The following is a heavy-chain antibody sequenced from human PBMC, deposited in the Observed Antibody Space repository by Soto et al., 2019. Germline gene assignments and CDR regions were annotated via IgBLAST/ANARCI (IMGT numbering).Heavy chain of an antibody. V-gene: IGHV1-69*13. CDR2: IIPIFGTA. CDR1: GGTFSSCA. CDR3: ARDSPSIAVAGTLYNDWFDP. Sequence: SVKVSFTASGGTFSSCAISWVRQAPGQGLEWMGGIIPIFGTANYAQKFQGRVTITADESTSTAYMELSSLRSEDTAVYYCARDSPSIAVAGTLYNDWFDPWGQGTLVTVSS. D-gene: IGHD6-19*01. J-gene: IGHJ5*02.